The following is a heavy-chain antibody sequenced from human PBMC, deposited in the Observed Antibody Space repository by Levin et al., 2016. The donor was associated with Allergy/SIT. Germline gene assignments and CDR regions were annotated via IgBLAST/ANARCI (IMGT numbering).Heavy chain of an antibody. Sequence: GESLKISCAASGFTFSSYAMSWVRQAPGKGLEWVSAISGSGGSTYYADSVKGRFTISRDNSKNTLYLQMNSLRAEDTAVYYCARILVATTPYDYWGQGTLVTVSS. D-gene: IGHD1-26*01. J-gene: IGHJ4*02. CDR3: ARILVATTPYDY. V-gene: IGHV3-23*01. CDR1: GFTFSSYA. CDR2: ISGSGGST.